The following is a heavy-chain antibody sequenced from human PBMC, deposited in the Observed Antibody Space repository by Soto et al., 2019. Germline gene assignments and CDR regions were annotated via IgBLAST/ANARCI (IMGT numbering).Heavy chain of an antibody. J-gene: IGHJ4*01. Sequence: GGSLRLSYALSGITFTIFAMALVHQGPGKGLEFVSVITVIGGGTYYAASVKGRFTVSRDNSRSMVFLQMNSLRAEDTDVYYCAKFXFALVDILSHHPAYIEHWGQGTMVTVSS. CDR2: ITVIGGGT. V-gene: IGHV3-23*01. CDR3: AKFXFALVDILSHHPAYIEH. D-gene: IGHD3-9*01. CDR1: GITFTIFA.